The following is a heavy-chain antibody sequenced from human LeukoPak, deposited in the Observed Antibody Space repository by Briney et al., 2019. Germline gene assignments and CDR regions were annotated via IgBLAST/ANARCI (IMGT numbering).Heavy chain of an antibody. V-gene: IGHV1-69*13. CDR2: IIPIFGTA. Sequence: SVKVSCKASGGTFSSYAISWVRQAPGQGLEWMGGIIPIFGTANYAQKFQGRVTITADESTSTAYMELSSLRSEDTAVYYCAAEAAYYYDSRDAFDVWGQGTMVTVSS. J-gene: IGHJ3*01. D-gene: IGHD3-22*01. CDR1: GGTFSSYA. CDR3: AAEAAYYYDSRDAFDV.